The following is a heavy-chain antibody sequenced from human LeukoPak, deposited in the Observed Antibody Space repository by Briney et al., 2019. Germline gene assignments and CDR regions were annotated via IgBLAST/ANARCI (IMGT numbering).Heavy chain of an antibody. D-gene: IGHD3-22*01. CDR1: GYTFTSYY. V-gene: IGHV1-46*01. J-gene: IGHJ3*02. CDR2: INPSGGST. Sequence: ASVKVSCKASGYTFTSYYMHWVRQAPGQGLEWMGIINPSGGSTSYAQKFQGRVTMTRDTSTSTVYMQLSSLRSEDTAVCYCARATYYYDSSGYFRGLPDAFDIWGQGTMVTVSS. CDR3: ARATYYYDSSGYFRGLPDAFDI.